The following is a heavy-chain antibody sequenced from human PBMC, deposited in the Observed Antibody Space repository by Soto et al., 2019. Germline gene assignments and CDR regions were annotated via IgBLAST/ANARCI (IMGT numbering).Heavy chain of an antibody. CDR3: ARGGRYSYGYEFDY. CDR1: GGSISSYY. Sequence: QVQLQESGPGLVKPSETLSLTCTVSGGSISSYYWSWIRQPPGKGLEWIGYIYYSGSTNYNPSLKSRVTISVDTSKNQFSLKLSSVTAADTAVYYCARGGRYSYGYEFDYWGQGTLVTVSS. J-gene: IGHJ4*02. CDR2: IYYSGST. D-gene: IGHD5-18*01. V-gene: IGHV4-59*01.